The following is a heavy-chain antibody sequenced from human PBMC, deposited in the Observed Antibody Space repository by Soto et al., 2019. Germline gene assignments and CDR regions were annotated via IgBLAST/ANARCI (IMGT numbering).Heavy chain of an antibody. Sequence: EVQLLESGGGLVQPGGSLRLSCAASGFTFSSYAMSWVRQAPGKGLEWVSGISGSGVGTYYADSVKGRFTISRDNSKNTLYLQMNSLRVEDTALYYCVRGGGVITMVRGVNEKGHDAFDIWGQGTMVTVSS. V-gene: IGHV3-23*01. J-gene: IGHJ3*02. CDR1: GFTFSSYA. CDR3: VRGGGVITMVRGVNEKGHDAFDI. D-gene: IGHD3-10*01. CDR2: ISGSGVGT.